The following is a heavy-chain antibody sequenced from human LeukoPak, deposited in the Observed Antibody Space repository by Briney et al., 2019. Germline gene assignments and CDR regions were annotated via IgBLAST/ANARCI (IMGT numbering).Heavy chain of an antibody. D-gene: IGHD1-26*01. V-gene: IGHV3-73*01. CDR2: IRSKANSYAT. J-gene: IGHJ4*02. CDR3: TRSLPIVGAPYYFDY. CDR1: GFTFSGSA. Sequence: GGSLRLSCAASGFTFSGSAMHWVRQASGKGLEWVGRIRSKANSYATAYAASVKGRFTISRDDPKNTAYLQMNSLKTEDTAVYYCTRSLPIVGAPYYFDYWGQGTLVTVSS.